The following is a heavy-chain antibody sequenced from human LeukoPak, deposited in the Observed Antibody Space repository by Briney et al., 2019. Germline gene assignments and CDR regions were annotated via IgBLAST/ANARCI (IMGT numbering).Heavy chain of an antibody. Sequence: TPSETLSLTCTVSGGSISSYYWSWIRQPPGKGLEWIGYIYYSGSTNYNPSLKSRVTISVDTSKNQFSLKLSSVTAADTAMYYCARPKLWFGELFDYWGQGTLVTVSS. V-gene: IGHV4-59*01. J-gene: IGHJ4*02. D-gene: IGHD3-10*01. CDR1: GGSISSYY. CDR2: IYYSGST. CDR3: ARPKLWFGELFDY.